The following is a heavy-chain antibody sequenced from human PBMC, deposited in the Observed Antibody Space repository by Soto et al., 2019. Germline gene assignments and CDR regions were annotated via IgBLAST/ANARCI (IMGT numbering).Heavy chain of an antibody. CDR2: ISSRSSTI. V-gene: IGHV3-48*04. Sequence: GGSLRLSCAASGFTFSSYGMNWVRQAPGKGLEWVSYISSRSSTIHYADSVRGRFTISRDNAKNSLYLDMNGLRAEDTAVYYCARARLVVEGRFDYWGQGTLVTVSS. D-gene: IGHD3-22*01. J-gene: IGHJ4*02. CDR1: GFTFSSYG. CDR3: ARARLVVEGRFDY.